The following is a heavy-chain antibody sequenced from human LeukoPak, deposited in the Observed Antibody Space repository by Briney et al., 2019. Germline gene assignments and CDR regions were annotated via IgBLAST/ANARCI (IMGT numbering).Heavy chain of an antibody. D-gene: IGHD3-10*01. J-gene: IGHJ5*02. CDR1: GGSISSYY. CDR2: IYYSGTP. Sequence: TSETLSLTCTVSGGSISSYYWSWIRQPPGKGLEWIGYIYYSGTPNYNPSLKSRVTMSVDTSKNQFSLKLSSVTAADTAVYYCASNLWFGETWGFDPWGQGTLVTVSS. V-gene: IGHV4-59*01. CDR3: ASNLWFGETWGFDP.